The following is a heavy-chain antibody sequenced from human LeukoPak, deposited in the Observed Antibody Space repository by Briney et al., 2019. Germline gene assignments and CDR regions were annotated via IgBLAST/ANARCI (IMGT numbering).Heavy chain of an antibody. CDR2: FDPEDGET. J-gene: IGHJ4*02. V-gene: IGHV1-24*01. D-gene: IGHD1-26*01. Sequence: GASVKVSCKVSGYTLTELSMHWVRQAPGKGLEWMGGFDPEDGETIYAQKFQGRVTMTEDTSTDTAYMELSSLRSEDTAVYYCATAGGVEGELLPYFDYWGQGTLVTVSS. CDR3: ATAGGVEGELLPYFDY. CDR1: GYTLTELS.